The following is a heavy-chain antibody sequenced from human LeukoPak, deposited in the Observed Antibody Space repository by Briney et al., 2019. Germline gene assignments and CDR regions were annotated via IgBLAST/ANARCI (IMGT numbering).Heavy chain of an antibody. J-gene: IGHJ4*02. CDR1: GGSISSGDHY. CDR2: IYSTGNT. V-gene: IGHV4-30-4*01. Sequence: PSETLSLTCTVSGGSISSGDHYWSWIRKSPGKGLEWIGYIYSTGNTYYNPSLKSRVIISVDTSKNQFSLELNSVTAADTAVYYCARDSYSYGYGGFDYWGQGILVTVSS. D-gene: IGHD5-18*01. CDR3: ARDSYSYGYGGFDY.